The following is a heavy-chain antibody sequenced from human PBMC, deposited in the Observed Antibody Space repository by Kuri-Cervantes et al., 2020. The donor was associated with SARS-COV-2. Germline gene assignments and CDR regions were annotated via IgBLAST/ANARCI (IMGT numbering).Heavy chain of an antibody. Sequence: GESLKISCAASGFTCSDYYMSWTRQAPGKGLEWVSYISSSGSTIYYADSVKGRFTISRDNAKNTLYLQMNSLKTEDTAVYYCTTDWGFLSWLSYDYWGQGTLVTVSS. J-gene: IGHJ4*02. CDR1: GFTCSDYY. CDR3: TTDWGFLSWLSYDY. CDR2: ISSSGSTI. D-gene: IGHD3-3*01. V-gene: IGHV3-11*01.